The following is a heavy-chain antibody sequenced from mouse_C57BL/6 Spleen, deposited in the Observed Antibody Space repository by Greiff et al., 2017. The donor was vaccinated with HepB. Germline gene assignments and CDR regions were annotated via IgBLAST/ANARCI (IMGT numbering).Heavy chain of an antibody. CDR3: ARKDSYYYGSSPWFAY. D-gene: IGHD1-1*01. CDR1: GYAFSSYW. CDR2: IYPGDGDT. Sequence: VQLQESGAELVKPGASVKISCKASGYAFSSYWMNWVKQRPGKGLEWIGQIYPGDGDTTYNGKFKGKATLTADKSSSTAYMQLSSLTSEDSAVYFCARKDSYYYGSSPWFAYWGQGTLVTVSA. V-gene: IGHV1-80*01. J-gene: IGHJ3*01.